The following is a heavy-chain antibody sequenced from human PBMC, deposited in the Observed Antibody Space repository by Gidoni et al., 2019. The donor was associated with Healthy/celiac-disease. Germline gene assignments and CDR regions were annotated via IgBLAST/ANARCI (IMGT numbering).Heavy chain of an antibody. CDR3: ARDSPTLDAFDI. J-gene: IGHJ3*02. V-gene: IGHV3-33*01. Sequence: QVQLVESGGGVVQPGRSLRLSCAASGFTFSSYGMHWVRQAPGKGLEWVAVIWYDGSNKYYADSVKGRFTISRDNSKNTLYLQMNSLRAEDTAVYYCARDSPTLDAFDIWGQGTMVTVSS. CDR2: IWYDGSNK. CDR1: GFTFSSYG.